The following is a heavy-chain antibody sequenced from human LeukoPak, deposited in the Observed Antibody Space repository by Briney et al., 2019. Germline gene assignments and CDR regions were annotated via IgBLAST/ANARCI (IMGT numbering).Heavy chain of an antibody. Sequence: SETLSLTCTVSGGSISSGDYYWSWMRQPPGKGLEWIGYIYYSGSTYYNPSLKSRVTISVDTSKNQFSLKLSSVTAADTAVYYCARDRSGYFDYWGQGTLVTVSS. J-gene: IGHJ4*02. CDR1: GGSISSGDYY. D-gene: IGHD3-22*01. V-gene: IGHV4-30-4*01. CDR2: IYYSGST. CDR3: ARDRSGYFDY.